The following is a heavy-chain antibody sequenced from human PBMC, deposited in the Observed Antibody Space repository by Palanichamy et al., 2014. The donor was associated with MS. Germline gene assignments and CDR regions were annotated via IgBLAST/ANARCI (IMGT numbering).Heavy chain of an antibody. D-gene: IGHD3-10*01. CDR1: GFTFSSYA. CDR2: ISGYGGGT. V-gene: IGHV3-23*01. J-gene: IGHJ4*02. Sequence: EVQLLESGRGLVQPGGSLRLSCAASGFTFSSYAMSWVRQAPGKGLEWVSAISGYGGGTSYADSVKGRFTISRDNSNNTLDLQMNSLRAEDTAVYYCAKGRYYSSGSSSDYWGQGTLVTVSS. CDR3: AKGRYYSSGSSSDY.